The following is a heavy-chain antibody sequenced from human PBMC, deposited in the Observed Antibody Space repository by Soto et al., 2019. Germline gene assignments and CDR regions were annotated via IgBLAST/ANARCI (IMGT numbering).Heavy chain of an antibody. CDR2: IYYSGST. D-gene: IGHD3-3*01. J-gene: IGHJ4*02. V-gene: IGHV4-39*01. CDR1: GGSISSNYYY. CDR3: ARRFAYDFWSGHNPYYFDY. Sequence: PSETLSRTCTVSGGSISSNYYYWGWIRQPPGKGLEWIGSIYYSGSTYYNPSLKSRVTISVDTSKHQFSLKLSSVTAADTAVYYCARRFAYDFWSGHNPYYFDYWSQGTLVTVSS.